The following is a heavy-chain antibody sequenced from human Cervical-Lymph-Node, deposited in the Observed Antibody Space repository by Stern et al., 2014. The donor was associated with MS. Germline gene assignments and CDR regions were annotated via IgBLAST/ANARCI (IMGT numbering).Heavy chain of an antibody. J-gene: IGHJ6*02. CDR1: GDSVSSNSAA. CDR3: AREGYSSSWNDRYYYYYYGMDV. V-gene: IGHV6-1*01. CDR2: TYYRSKWYN. D-gene: IGHD6-13*01. Sequence: QVQLQQSGPGLVKPSQTLSLTCAISGDSVSSNSAAWNWIRQSPSRGLEWLGRTYYRSKWYNDYAVSVKSRITINPDTSKNQFSLQLNSVTPEDTAVYYCAREGYSSSWNDRYYYYYYGMDVWGQGTTVTVSS.